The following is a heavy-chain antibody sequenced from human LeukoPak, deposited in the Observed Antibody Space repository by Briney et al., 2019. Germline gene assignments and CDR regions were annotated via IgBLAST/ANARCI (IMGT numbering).Heavy chain of an antibody. CDR1: GFTFSNYG. D-gene: IGHD3-3*01. Sequence: GGSLRLSCAASGFTFSNYGMHWVRQAPGKGLEWVAVISYDGNNKYYADSVKGRFTISRDNSKNTLYLQMNSLRAEDTAVYYCAKGQLLRFLEWLLGGIDYWGQGTLVTVSS. CDR2: ISYDGNNK. J-gene: IGHJ4*02. CDR3: AKGQLLRFLEWLLGGIDY. V-gene: IGHV3-30*18.